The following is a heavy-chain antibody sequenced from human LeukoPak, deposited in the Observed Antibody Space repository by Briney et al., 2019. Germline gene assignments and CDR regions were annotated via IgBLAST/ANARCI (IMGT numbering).Heavy chain of an antibody. CDR1: GFTFSSYA. Sequence: GGSLRLSCAASGFTFSSYAMSWVRQAPGKGPEWVSSISSSSSYIYYADSVKGRFTISRDNAKNSLYLQMNSLRAEDTAVYYCARERSGTSAFDIWGQGTMVTVSS. V-gene: IGHV3-21*01. CDR2: ISSSSSYI. CDR3: ARERSGTSAFDI. D-gene: IGHD1-1*01. J-gene: IGHJ3*02.